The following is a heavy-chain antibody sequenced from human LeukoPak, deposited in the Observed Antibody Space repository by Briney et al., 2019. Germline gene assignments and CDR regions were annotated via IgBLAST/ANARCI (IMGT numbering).Heavy chain of an antibody. CDR3: ARGGNSSWRTPNDDY. Sequence: GGSLRLSCAASGFTFTSYGISWVRQAPGQGLEWMGWSSAYSGNTNYAQKLQGRVTMTTDTSTSTAYMELRSLRSDDTAVYYCARGGNSSWRTPNDDYWGQGTLVTVSS. J-gene: IGHJ4*02. CDR2: SSAYSGNT. CDR1: GFTFTSYG. V-gene: IGHV1-18*01. D-gene: IGHD6-13*01.